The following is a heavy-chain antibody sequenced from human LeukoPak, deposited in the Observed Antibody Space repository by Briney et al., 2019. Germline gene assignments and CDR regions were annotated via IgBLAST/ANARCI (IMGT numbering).Heavy chain of an antibody. Sequence: GGSLRLSCAASGFTFSSYGMHWVRQAPGKGLEWVAVISYDGSNKYYADSVKGRFTISRDNSKNTLYLQMNSLRAEDTAVYYCAKDEQWLDYYYGMDVWGQGTTVTVSS. CDR3: AKDEQWLDYYYGMDV. D-gene: IGHD6-19*01. CDR2: ISYDGSNK. CDR1: GFTFSSYG. V-gene: IGHV3-30*18. J-gene: IGHJ6*02.